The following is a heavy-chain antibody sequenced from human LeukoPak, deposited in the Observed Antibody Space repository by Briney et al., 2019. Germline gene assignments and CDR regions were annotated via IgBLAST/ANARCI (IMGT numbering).Heavy chain of an antibody. D-gene: IGHD3-10*02. V-gene: IGHV3-48*04. J-gene: IGHJ6*04. CDR1: GFTFSSYG. CDR2: ISSSGSTI. Sequence: GGSLRLSCAASGFTFSSYGMHWVRQAPGKGLEWVSYISSSGSTIYYADSVKGRFTISRDNAKNSLYLQMNSLRAEDTAVYYCAELGITMIGGVWGKGTTVTISS. CDR3: AELGITMIGGV.